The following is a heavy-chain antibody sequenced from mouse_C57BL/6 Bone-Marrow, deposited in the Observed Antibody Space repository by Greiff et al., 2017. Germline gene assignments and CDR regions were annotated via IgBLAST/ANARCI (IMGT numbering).Heavy chain of an antibody. CDR3: ARRLVANYYAMDY. CDR1: GFTFSSYA. J-gene: IGHJ4*01. CDR2: ISDGGSYT. Sequence: EVNVVESGGGLVKPGGSLKLSCAASGFTFSSYAMSWVRQTPEKRLEWVATISDGGSYTYYPDNVKGRFTISRDNAKNNLYLQMSHLKSEDTAMYYCARRLVANYYAMDYWGQGTSVTVSS. D-gene: IGHD1-1*01. V-gene: IGHV5-4*03.